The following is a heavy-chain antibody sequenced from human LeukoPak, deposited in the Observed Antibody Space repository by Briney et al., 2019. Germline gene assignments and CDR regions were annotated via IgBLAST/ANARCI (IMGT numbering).Heavy chain of an antibody. J-gene: IGHJ4*02. Sequence: SETLSLTCTVSGGSISSSSYYWGWIRQPPGKGLEWIGSIYYSGSTYYNPSLKSRVTISVDTSKSQFSLKLTSVTAADTAVYYCANSFRGYSYYRFDYWGQGTLVIVSS. CDR1: GGSISSSSYY. D-gene: IGHD5-18*01. CDR3: ANSFRGYSYYRFDY. CDR2: IYYSGST. V-gene: IGHV4-39*07.